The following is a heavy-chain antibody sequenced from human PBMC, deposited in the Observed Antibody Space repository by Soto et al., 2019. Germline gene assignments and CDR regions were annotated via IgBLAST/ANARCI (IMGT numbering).Heavy chain of an antibody. J-gene: IGHJ3*02. Sequence: QVQLVEAGGGVVQPGRSLRLSCAASGFTFSSYGMHWVRQAPGKGLEWVAIIWYDGSNKYYADSVKGRFTISRDNSKNTLYLQMNSLRAEDTAVYYCARDGSVLLWFGESGSFDIWGQGTMFTVSS. CDR2: IWYDGSNK. CDR3: ARDGSVLLWFGESGSFDI. CDR1: GFTFSSYG. V-gene: IGHV3-33*01. D-gene: IGHD3-10*01.